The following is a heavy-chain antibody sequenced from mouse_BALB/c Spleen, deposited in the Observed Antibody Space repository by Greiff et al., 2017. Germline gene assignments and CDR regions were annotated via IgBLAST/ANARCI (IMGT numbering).Heavy chain of an antibody. V-gene: IGHV14-3*02. CDR1: GFNIKDTY. CDR2: IDPANGNT. Sequence: VHVKQSGAELVKPGASVKLSCTASGFNIKDTYMHWVKQRPEQGLEWIGRIDPANGNTKYDPKFQGKATITADKSSSTAYMQLSSLTSEDSAVYYCARDDTRAMDYWGQGTSVTVSS. D-gene: IGHD2-12*01. CDR3: ARDDTRAMDY. J-gene: IGHJ4*01.